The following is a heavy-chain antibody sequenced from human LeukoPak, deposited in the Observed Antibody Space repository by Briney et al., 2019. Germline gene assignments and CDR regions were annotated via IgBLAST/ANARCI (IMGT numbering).Heavy chain of an antibody. V-gene: IGHV1-18*01. J-gene: IGHJ3*02. CDR1: GYTFTSYG. CDR2: ISAYNGNT. Sequence: SVKVSCKASGYTFTSYGVSWVRQAPGQGLEWMGWISAYNGNTNYAQKLQGRVTITADTSTSTAYMDLSSLISEDTAMYYCAREGPIVATILGAFDIWGQGTMVTVSS. CDR3: AREGPIVATILGAFDI. D-gene: IGHD5-12*01.